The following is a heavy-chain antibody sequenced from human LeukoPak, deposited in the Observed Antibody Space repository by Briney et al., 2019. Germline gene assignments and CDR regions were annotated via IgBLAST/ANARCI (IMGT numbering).Heavy chain of an antibody. J-gene: IGHJ4*02. D-gene: IGHD4-17*01. V-gene: IGHV1-69*04. Sequence: ASVKVSCKASGGTFNIYAFTWVRQAPGEGLEWMGRIIPIVDIANYAQKFQGRLTFSADRSTNSVYMELSSLTSEDTAVYYCARRHEDYGYSDSWGQGTLVTVSS. CDR3: ARRHEDYGYSDS. CDR1: GGTFNIYA. CDR2: IIPIVDIA.